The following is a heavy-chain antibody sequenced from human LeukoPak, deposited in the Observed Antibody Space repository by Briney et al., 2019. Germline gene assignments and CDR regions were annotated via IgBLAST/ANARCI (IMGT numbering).Heavy chain of an antibody. J-gene: IGHJ4*02. CDR1: GGSVSSASYY. D-gene: IGHD3-10*01. V-gene: IGHV4-61*01. CDR3: ARVGWYGGLTQFDY. CDR2: IYYIGST. Sequence: PSETLSLTCTVSGGSVSSASYYWSWIRQPPGKGLEWIGYIYYIGSTNYNPSLKSRVTISGDTSKNQFSLKLSSVTAADTAVYYCARVGWYGGLTQFDYWSQGTLVTVSS.